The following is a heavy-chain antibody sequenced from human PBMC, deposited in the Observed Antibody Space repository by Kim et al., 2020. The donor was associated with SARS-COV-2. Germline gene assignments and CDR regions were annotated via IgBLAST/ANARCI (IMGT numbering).Heavy chain of an antibody. CDR1: GFTFSSYS. V-gene: IGHV3-21*01. J-gene: IGHJ4*02. CDR3: ARDFLLEWEPVP. D-gene: IGHD1-26*01. Sequence: GGSLRLSCAASGFTFSSYSMNWVRQAPGKGLEWVSSISSSSSYIYYADSVKGRFTISRDNAKNSLYLQMNSLRAEDTAVYYCARDFLLEWEPVPWGQGTLVTVSS. CDR2: ISSSSSYI.